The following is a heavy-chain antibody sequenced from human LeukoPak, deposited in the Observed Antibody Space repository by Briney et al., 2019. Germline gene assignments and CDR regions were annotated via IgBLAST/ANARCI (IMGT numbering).Heavy chain of an antibody. D-gene: IGHD3-22*01. J-gene: IGHJ3*02. CDR2: VIPIFGTA. CDR3: ARESYYDSNDAFDI. CDR1: GGTFSSYA. Sequence: SVKVSCKASGGTFSSYAISWVRQAPGQGLEWMGGVIPIFGTANYAQKFQGRVTITTDESTSTAYMELSSLRSEDTAVYYCARESYYDSNDAFDIWGQGTMVTVSS. V-gene: IGHV1-69*05.